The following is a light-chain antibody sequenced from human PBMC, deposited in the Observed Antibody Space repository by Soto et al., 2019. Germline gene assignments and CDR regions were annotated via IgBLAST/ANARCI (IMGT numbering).Light chain of an antibody. J-gene: IGKJ4*01. Sequence: EIVLTQSPGTLSLSPGEGATVSCRVSQSINSKSLVWYHRKFGLAPRLLIHNTSLRATCIPARFSGRGAGTDFSLTITRREPAVFSVXXXXXXXDWPLTFGGGTKVDIK. CDR2: NTS. CDR1: QSINSKS. V-gene: IGKV3-20*01. CDR3: XXXXDWPLT.